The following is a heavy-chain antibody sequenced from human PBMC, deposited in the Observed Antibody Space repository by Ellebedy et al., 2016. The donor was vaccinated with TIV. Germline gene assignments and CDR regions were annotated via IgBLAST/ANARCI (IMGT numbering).Heavy chain of an antibody. CDR1: GFTFSTYW. CDR3: ARSHSGDTGMVLSYFYYGLDV. V-gene: IGHV3-7*04. D-gene: IGHD5-18*01. J-gene: IGHJ6*02. CDR2: IKQDGRER. Sequence: GESLKISCATSGFTFSTYWMSWVRQTPGNGLEWVANIKQDGRERYYVDSVKGRFTISSDSAKSSLYLQMNSLRAEDTAVYYCARSHSGDTGMVLSYFYYGLDVWGQGTAVTVSS.